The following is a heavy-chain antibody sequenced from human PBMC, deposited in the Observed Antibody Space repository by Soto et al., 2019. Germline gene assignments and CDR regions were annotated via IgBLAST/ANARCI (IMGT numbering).Heavy chain of an antibody. Sequence: SETLSLTCTVSGGSVSSGNHYWSWIRQPPGKGLEWIGYIHYSGSTIYDPSLDSRVTMSIDKSKNQFSLKLSSVTAADTAVYYCARINWDSSNWYYFDYWGQGTLVTVSS. CDR1: GGSVSSGNHY. CDR2: IHYSGST. J-gene: IGHJ4*02. CDR3: ARINWDSSNWYYFDY. V-gene: IGHV4-61*01. D-gene: IGHD6-13*01.